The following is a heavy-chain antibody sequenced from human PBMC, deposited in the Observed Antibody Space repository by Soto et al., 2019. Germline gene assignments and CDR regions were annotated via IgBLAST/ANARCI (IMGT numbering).Heavy chain of an antibody. Sequence: PGGSLRLSCAASGFTFSSYAMSWVRQAPGKGLEWVSAISGSGGNTYYADSVKGRFTISRDNSKNTLYLQMNSLRVEDTAVYYCAKANFRGGFCTNGVCYGTDCWGQGTLVTVSS. CDR3: AKANFRGGFCTNGVCYGTDC. V-gene: IGHV3-23*01. CDR2: ISGSGGNT. J-gene: IGHJ4*02. CDR1: GFTFSSYA. D-gene: IGHD2-8*01.